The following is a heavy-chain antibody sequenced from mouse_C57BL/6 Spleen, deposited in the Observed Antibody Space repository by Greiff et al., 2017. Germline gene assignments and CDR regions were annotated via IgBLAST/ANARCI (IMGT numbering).Heavy chain of an antibody. D-gene: IGHD2-4*01. Sequence: QVQLQQPGTELVKPGASVTLSCKASGYTFTSYWMHWVKQRPGQGLEWIGNINPSNGGTNYNEKFKSKATLTVDKSSSTAYMQLSSLTSEDSAVYYCASYDYDVDWYFDVWGTGTTVTVSS. J-gene: IGHJ1*03. CDR2: INPSNGGT. CDR1: GYTFTSYW. CDR3: ASYDYDVDWYFDV. V-gene: IGHV1-53*01.